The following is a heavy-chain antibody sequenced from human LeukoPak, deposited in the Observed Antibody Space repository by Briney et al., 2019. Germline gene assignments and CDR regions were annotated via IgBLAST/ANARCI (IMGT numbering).Heavy chain of an antibody. J-gene: IGHJ6*03. Sequence: SETLSLTCTVSGGSISSYYWSWIRQPPGKGLEWIGYIYYSGSTNYNPSLKSRVTISVDTSKNQFSLKLSSVTAADTAVYYCARVVSSGWYKTIYYYYYYMDVWGKGTTVTVSS. V-gene: IGHV4-59*01. CDR3: ARVVSSGWYKTIYYYYYYMDV. D-gene: IGHD6-19*01. CDR2: IYYSGST. CDR1: GGSISSYY.